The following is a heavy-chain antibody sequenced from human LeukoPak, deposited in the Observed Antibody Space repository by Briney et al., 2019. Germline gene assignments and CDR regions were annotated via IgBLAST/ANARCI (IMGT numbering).Heavy chain of an antibody. CDR3: AKDRGRLWFGELFSWFDP. D-gene: IGHD3-10*01. J-gene: IGHJ5*02. CDR1: GFTFDDYA. V-gene: IGHV3-9*01. CDR2: ISWNSGSI. Sequence: GRSLRLSCAASGFTFDDYAMHWVRQAPGKGLEWVSGISWNSGSIGYADSVKGRFTISRDNAKNSLYLQMNSLRAEDTALYYCAKDRGRLWFGELFSWFDPWGQGTLVTVSS.